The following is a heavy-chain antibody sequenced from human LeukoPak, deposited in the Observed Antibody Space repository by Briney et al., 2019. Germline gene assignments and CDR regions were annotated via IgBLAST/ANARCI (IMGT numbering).Heavy chain of an antibody. CDR1: GFTFSSYE. J-gene: IGHJ4*02. CDR2: IKQDGSEK. D-gene: IGHD3-22*01. V-gene: IGHV3-7*01. Sequence: GGSLRLSCAASGFTFSSYEMNWVRQAPGKGLEWVANIKQDGSEKYYVDSVKGRFTISRDNAKNSLYLQMNSLRAEDTAVYYCARDDSSGYYCGLVDYWGQGTLVTVSS. CDR3: ARDDSSGYYCGLVDY.